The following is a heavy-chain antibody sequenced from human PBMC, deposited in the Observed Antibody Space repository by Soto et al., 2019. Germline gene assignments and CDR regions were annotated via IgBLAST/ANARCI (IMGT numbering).Heavy chain of an antibody. D-gene: IGHD6-19*01. Sequence: QLQLQELGPGLVKPSETLSLTCTVSGGSISDSDYYWGWIRQPPGKGLDWIGNIHHTGTAYYNPSTKSRVIISVDTSKSQFSLKLSSMTATDTAVYYCVDMRGQWPPRDWGRGILVTVSS. J-gene: IGHJ4*02. CDR3: VDMRGQWPPRD. CDR1: GGSISDSDYY. CDR2: IHHTGTA. V-gene: IGHV4-39*01.